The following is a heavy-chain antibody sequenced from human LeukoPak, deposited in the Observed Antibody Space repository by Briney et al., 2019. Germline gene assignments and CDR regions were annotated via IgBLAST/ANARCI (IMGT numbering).Heavy chain of an antibody. D-gene: IGHD3-16*01. J-gene: IGHJ4*02. CDR1: GGSFSGYY. CDR2: INHSGST. V-gene: IGHV4-34*01. CDR3: ASLRRGELYSLGY. Sequence: SETLSLTCAVYGGSFSGYYWSWIRQPPGEGLEWIGEINHSGSTNYNPSLKSRVTISVDTSKNQFSLKLSSVTAADTAVYYCASLRRGELYSLGYWGQGTLVTVSS.